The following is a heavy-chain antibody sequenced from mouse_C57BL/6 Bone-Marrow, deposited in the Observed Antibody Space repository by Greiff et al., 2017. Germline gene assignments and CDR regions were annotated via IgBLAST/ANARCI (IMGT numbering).Heavy chain of an antibody. V-gene: IGHV1-26*01. CDR2: INPNNGGT. D-gene: IGHD1-1*01. CDR1: GYTFTDYY. Sequence: EVQLQQSGPELVKPGASVKISCKASGYTFTDYYMNWVKQSHGKSLEWIGDINPNNGGTSYNQKFKGKATLTVDKSSSTDYMELRSLTSEDSAVYYCAREDYGSPWYFDVWGTGTTVTVSS. J-gene: IGHJ1*03. CDR3: AREDYGSPWYFDV.